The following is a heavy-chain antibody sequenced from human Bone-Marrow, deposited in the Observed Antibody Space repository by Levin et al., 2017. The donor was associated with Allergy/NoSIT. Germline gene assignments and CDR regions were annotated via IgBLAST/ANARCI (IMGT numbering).Heavy chain of an antibody. Sequence: GGSLRLSCKGSGFSFHSYWIAWVRQMPGKGLEWMGIIYPGNSHTTYSPSFQGRVTISADTSITTASLQWNSLESSDTAMYFCARRSVVNRVNGFDLWGQGTMVSVAS. CDR3: ARRSVVNRVNGFDL. J-gene: IGHJ3*01. CDR2: IYPGNSHT. V-gene: IGHV5-51*01. CDR1: GFSFHSYW. D-gene: IGHD4-23*01.